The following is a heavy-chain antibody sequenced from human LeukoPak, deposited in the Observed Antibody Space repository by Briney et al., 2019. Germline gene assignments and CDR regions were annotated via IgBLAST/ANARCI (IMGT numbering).Heavy chain of an antibody. CDR2: TYYRSKWYT. D-gene: IGHD5/OR15-5a*01. CDR1: GDSVSSNSAA. J-gene: IGHJ4*02. V-gene: IGHV6-1*01. Sequence: SQTLSLTCGISGDSVSSNSAAWGWIRQSPSRGLEWLGRTYYRSKWYTEYAVSVKSRIIINPDTSKNQFSLQLNSVTPEDTAAYYCVSRRYDCWGQGTLVTVSS. CDR3: VSRRYDC.